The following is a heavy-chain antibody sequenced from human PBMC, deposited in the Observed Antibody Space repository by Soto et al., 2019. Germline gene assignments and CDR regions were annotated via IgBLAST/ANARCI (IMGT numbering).Heavy chain of an antibody. D-gene: IGHD2-2*01. CDR1: GGSISSYY. CDR2: IYTSGGT. Sequence: QVQLQESGPGLVKPSETLSLTCTVSGGSISSYYWSWIRQPTGKGLEWIGRIYTSGGTNYNPSLKSRVTMSVDTSKNQFSLKLSSVTAADTAVYYCARVNGVVPAAMTGGWFDPWGQGTLVTVSS. J-gene: IGHJ5*02. CDR3: ARVNGVVPAAMTGGWFDP. V-gene: IGHV4-4*07.